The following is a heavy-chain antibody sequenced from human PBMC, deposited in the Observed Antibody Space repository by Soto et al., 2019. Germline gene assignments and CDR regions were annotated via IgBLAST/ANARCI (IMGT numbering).Heavy chain of an antibody. CDR2: ISYSGST. D-gene: IGHD3-22*01. CDR3: ARRDRSGYSYWLDT. J-gene: IGHJ5*02. CDR1: GGSISDGYY. Sequence: KPSETLSLTCTVSGGSISDGYYWSWIRQHPGKGLEWIGSISYSGSTSYNPSLKSRLTISVDRSKSQFSLNLSSVTAADTAVYYCARRDRSGYSYWLDTWGRGTLVTVSS. V-gene: IGHV4-31*03.